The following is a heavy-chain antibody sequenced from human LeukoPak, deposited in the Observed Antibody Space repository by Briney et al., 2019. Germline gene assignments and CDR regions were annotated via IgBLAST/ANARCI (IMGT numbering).Heavy chain of an antibody. CDR1: GFTVSSNY. Sequence: GGSLRLSCAASGFTVSSNYMSWVRQAPGKGLEWVSVIYSGGSTYHADSVKGRFTISRDNSKNTLYLQMNSLRAEDTAVYYCARDSYGYNYFDYWGQGTLVTVSS. D-gene: IGHD5-18*01. CDR3: ARDSYGYNYFDY. V-gene: IGHV3-66*01. CDR2: IYSGGST. J-gene: IGHJ4*02.